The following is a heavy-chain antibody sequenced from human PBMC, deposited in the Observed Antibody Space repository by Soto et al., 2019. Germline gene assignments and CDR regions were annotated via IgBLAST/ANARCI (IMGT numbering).Heavy chain of an antibody. CDR2: INHSGTS. Sequence: SETLSLTCAVYGGSFSGYYWNWIRQSPGKGLECIGEINHSGTSNYNPSLKSRVTISVDTSKNQFSLKLSSVTAADTAVYYCARITGYSSGYCPSWGQGTLVTVSS. D-gene: IGHD6-19*01. CDR1: GGSFSGYY. V-gene: IGHV4-34*01. J-gene: IGHJ4*02. CDR3: ARITGYSSGYCPS.